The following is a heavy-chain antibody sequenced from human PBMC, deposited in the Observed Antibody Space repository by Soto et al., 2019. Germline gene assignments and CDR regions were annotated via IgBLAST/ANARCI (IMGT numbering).Heavy chain of an antibody. CDR1: GFTFSSYA. J-gene: IGHJ6*02. CDR2: ISYDGSNK. CDR3: ARDLYSGRAAAGYYYYYGMDV. V-gene: IGHV3-30-3*01. Sequence: QVQLVESGGGVVQPGRSLRLSCAASGFTFSSYAMHWVRQAPGKGLEWVAVISYDGSNKYYADSVKGRFTISRDNSKNTLYLQMNSLRAEDTAVYYCARDLYSGRAAAGYYYYYGMDVWGQGTTVTVSS. D-gene: IGHD6-13*01.